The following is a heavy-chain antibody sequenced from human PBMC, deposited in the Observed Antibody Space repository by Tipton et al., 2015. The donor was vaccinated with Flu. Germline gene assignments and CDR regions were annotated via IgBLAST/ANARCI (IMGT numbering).Heavy chain of an antibody. CDR1: GDSIRSAYY. CDR2: VFHEGTT. V-gene: IGHV4-38-2*02. CDR3: ARRDYSNYVSDPKSWFDS. D-gene: IGHD4-11*01. Sequence: LRLSCRISGDSIRSAYYWGWIRQPPGKGLEWIGNVFHEGTTYYNSSLKSRVTISVDRSQNQFSLKVFSVTAADTAVYYCARRDYSNYVSDPKSWFDSWGLGTLVTVSS. J-gene: IGHJ5*01.